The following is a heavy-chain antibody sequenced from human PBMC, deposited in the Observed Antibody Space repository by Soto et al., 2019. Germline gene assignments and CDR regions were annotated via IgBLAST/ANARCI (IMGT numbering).Heavy chain of an antibody. CDR2: IYYSGST. CDR1: GDSISSGSFY. Sequence: PSETLSLTCTVSGDSISSGSFYWGCIRQPLGKGLEWIGSIYYSGSTYYNSSLKSRVTISVDTSKNQFSVRLTSVIAADTAMYYCAKQGSGAGRGWFDPWGKGTLVTVSS. V-gene: IGHV4-39*01. J-gene: IGHJ5*02. D-gene: IGHD6-19*01. CDR3: AKQGSGAGRGWFDP.